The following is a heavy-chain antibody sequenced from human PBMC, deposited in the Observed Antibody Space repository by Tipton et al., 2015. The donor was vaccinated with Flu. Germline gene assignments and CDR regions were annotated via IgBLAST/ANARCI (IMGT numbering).Heavy chain of an antibody. J-gene: IGHJ5*02. Sequence: TLSLTCTVSGGSISSSPYYSAWIRQPPGKGLEWIGTIYYSGTTYYNPSLKSRITISVDTSRNRFSLNLSAVTAADTAVYYCARHKVVFSITPGNWFDPWGQGTLVTVSS. D-gene: IGHD2-21*01. CDR1: GGSISSSPYY. CDR3: ARHKVVFSITPGNWFDP. CDR2: IYYSGTT. V-gene: IGHV4-39*01.